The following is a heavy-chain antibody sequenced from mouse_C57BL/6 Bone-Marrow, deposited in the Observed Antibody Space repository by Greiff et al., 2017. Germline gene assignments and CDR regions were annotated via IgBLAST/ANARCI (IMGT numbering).Heavy chain of an antibody. V-gene: IGHV1-76*01. D-gene: IGHD1-1*01. CDR2: IYPGSGNT. Sequence: QVQLQQSGAELVRPGASVKLSCKASGYTFTDYYINWVKQRPGQGLEWIARIYPGSGNTYYNEKFTGKATLTAEKSSSTAYMQLSSLTSEDSAVYFCARSYYGSSYWGQGTLVTVSA. CDR1: GYTFTDYY. CDR3: ARSYYGSSY. J-gene: IGHJ3*01.